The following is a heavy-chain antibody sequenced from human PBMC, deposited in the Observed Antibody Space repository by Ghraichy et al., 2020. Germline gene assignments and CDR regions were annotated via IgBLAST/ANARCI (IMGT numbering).Heavy chain of an antibody. J-gene: IGHJ3*02. CDR2: MYPGDSET. Sequence: GGSLRLSCKGSGYSFTNYWIGWVRQMPGKGLEWMGIMYPGDSETRYSPSFQGPVTISADKSISTAYLQWSSLKASDTAMYYCARQAYYYDSSSYPDAFDIWGQGTMVTVSS. CDR1: GYSFTNYW. D-gene: IGHD3-22*01. CDR3: ARQAYYYDSSSYPDAFDI. V-gene: IGHV5-51*01.